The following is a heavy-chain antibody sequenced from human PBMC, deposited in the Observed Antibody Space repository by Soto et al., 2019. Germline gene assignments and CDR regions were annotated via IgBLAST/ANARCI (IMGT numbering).Heavy chain of an antibody. V-gene: IGHV4-4*02. J-gene: IGHJ4*02. CDR3: AGRDPGTSVDY. CDR2: IYRTGST. Sequence: SETLSLTCAVSGGSFTSNNWWTWVRQPPGQGLEWIGEIYRTGSTNYNPSLKSRVTISLDKSENQFSLKVTSLTAADTAVYYCAGRDPGTSVDYWGQGTLVTVSS. D-gene: IGHD1-7*01. CDR1: GGSFTSNNW.